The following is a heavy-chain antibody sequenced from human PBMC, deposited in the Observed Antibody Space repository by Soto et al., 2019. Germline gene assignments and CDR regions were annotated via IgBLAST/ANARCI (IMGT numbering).Heavy chain of an antibody. CDR3: TRGDAHGNGVRCCGVPMDV. Sequence: EVQLVESGGDLVQPGGSLRLSCAASGFSVNSKYMSWVRQAPGKGLEWVSLIQSGGSTYYAGSVKGRFTISRDFSENTLFLKRNSLGVEDTAVYYCTRGDAHGNGVRCCGVPMDVG. J-gene: IGHJ6*03. CDR2: IQSGGST. V-gene: IGHV3-66*01. D-gene: IGHD2-15*01. CDR1: GFSVNSKY.